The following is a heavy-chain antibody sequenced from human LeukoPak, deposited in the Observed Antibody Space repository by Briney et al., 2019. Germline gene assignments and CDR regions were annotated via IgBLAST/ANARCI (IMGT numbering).Heavy chain of an antibody. D-gene: IGHD3-10*01. V-gene: IGHV3-23*01. Sequence: GGSLRLSCAASGFTFSSYAMSWVRQAPRKGLEWVSAISGSGGSTYYADSVKGRFTISRDNSKNTLYLQMNSLRAEDTAVYYCAKDLWFGGGRHDYWGQGTLVTVSS. J-gene: IGHJ4*02. CDR3: AKDLWFGGGRHDY. CDR1: GFTFSSYA. CDR2: ISGSGGST.